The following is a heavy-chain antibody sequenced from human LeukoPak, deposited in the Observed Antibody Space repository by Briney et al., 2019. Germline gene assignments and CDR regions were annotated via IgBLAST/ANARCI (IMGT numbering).Heavy chain of an antibody. CDR2: ISGSGGST. D-gene: IGHD3-10*01. J-gene: IGHJ3*02. V-gene: IGHV3-23*01. Sequence: GGSLRLSCAASGFTFTNYAMSWVRQAPGKWLEWVSGISGSGGSTYYAASVNGRFTISRDNSKNTVFLQMNSLRAEDTAVYYCAKDAYYYGSGGGAFDIWGQGTMVTVSS. CDR1: GFTFTNYA. CDR3: AKDAYYYGSGGGAFDI.